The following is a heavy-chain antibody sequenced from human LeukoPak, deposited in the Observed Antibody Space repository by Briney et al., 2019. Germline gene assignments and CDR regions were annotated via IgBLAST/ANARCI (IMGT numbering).Heavy chain of an antibody. D-gene: IGHD3-16*02. J-gene: IGHJ4*02. CDR2: INPSGGST. Sequence: ASVKVSCKASGYTFTSYYMRWVRQAPGQGLEWMGIINPSGGSTSYAQKFQGRVTMTRDTSTSTVYMELSSLRSEDTAVYYCARGALLGDYVWGSYRYTGSYFDYWGQGTLVTVSS. V-gene: IGHV1-46*01. CDR3: ARGALLGDYVWGSYRYTGSYFDY. CDR1: GYTFTSYY.